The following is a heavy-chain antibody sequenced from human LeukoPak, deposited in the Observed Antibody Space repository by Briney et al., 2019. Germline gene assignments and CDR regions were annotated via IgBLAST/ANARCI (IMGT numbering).Heavy chain of an antibody. J-gene: IGHJ4*02. CDR3: ARVLYLYGSSSARFDY. CDR2: ISSSGSTI. CDR1: GFTFSSYE. Sequence: GGSLRLSCAASGFTFSSYEMNWVRQAPGKGLEWVSKISSSGSTINYADSVKGRFTISRDNAKNSLYLQTNSLRAEDTAVYYCARVLYLYGSSSARFDYWGQGNLV. D-gene: IGHD6-6*01. V-gene: IGHV3-48*03.